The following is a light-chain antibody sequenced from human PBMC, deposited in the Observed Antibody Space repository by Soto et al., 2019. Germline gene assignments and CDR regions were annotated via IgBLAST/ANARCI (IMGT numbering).Light chain of an antibody. V-gene: IGLV1-47*01. CDR3: AAWDDSLSGYV. CDR2: TNN. J-gene: IGLJ1*01. CDR1: RSNIGRSC. Sequence: QSVLTQPPSASGTPGQRVTMSCSGSRSNIGRSCVCWYQQLPGTAPKLLIYTNNQRPSGVPDRFSGSKSGTSASLAISGLRSEDEAEYYCAAWDDSLSGYVFGTGTKLTVL.